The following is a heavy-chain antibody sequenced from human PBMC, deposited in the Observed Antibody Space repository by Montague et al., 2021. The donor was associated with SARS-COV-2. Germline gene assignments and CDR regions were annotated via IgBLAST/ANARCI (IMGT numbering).Heavy chain of an antibody. CDR2: SSGSDGGT. V-gene: IGHV3-23*01. CDR1: GFTFSNSA. J-gene: IGHJ6*02. CDR3: AKDSYYYGLGYGMDV. D-gene: IGHD3-10*01. Sequence: SLRLSWAASGFTFSNSAMNWVRQAPGKGLEWVSGSSGSDGGTYYADSVKGRFTISRDNSKNVLYLQMNSLRAEDTALYYCAKDSYYYGLGYGMDVWGQGTTVTVS.